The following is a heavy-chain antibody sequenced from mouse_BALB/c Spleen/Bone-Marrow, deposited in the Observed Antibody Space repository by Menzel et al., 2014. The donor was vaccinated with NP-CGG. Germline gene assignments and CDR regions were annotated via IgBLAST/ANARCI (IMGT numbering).Heavy chain of an antibody. D-gene: IGHD1-1*01. CDR3: ANYYYGYYFDY. CDR1: GFNIKDTY. J-gene: IGHJ2*01. Sequence: VQLQQSWADLVKPGVSVKLSCTASGFNIKDTYMHWVKQRPEQGLEWIGRIDPANGNTKYDPKFQDKATITADTSSNTAYLQLSSLTSEDTAVYYCANYYYGYYFDYWGQDPPLTVSS. CDR2: IDPANGNT. V-gene: IGHV14-3*02.